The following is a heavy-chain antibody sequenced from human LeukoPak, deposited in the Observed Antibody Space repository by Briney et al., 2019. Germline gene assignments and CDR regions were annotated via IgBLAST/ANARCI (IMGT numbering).Heavy chain of an antibody. CDR2: IYYSGST. CDR1: GGSISSGGYY. D-gene: IGHD2-8*01. J-gene: IGHJ4*02. V-gene: IGHV4-31*11. Sequence: SETLSLTCAVSGGSISSGGYYWSWIRQHPGKGLEWIGYIYYSGSTYYNPSLKSRVTISVDTSKNQFSLKLTSVTAADTAVYYCVLAPNSNWFDFWGQGILVTVSS. CDR3: VLAPNSNWFDF.